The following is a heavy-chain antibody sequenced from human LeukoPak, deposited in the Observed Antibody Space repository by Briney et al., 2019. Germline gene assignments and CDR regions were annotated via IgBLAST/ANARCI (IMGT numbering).Heavy chain of an antibody. CDR2: ISCTSSTI. D-gene: IGHD6-6*01. CDR1: GXTFSTYS. Sequence: GGSLRLSWAASGXTFSTYSMNWVRQAPGKGLEWVSYISCTSSTIYYADSVKGRFTISRDNAKNSLNLQMNSLREDDTAVYYCVRESSGTVDYWGQGTLVTVSS. CDR3: VRESSGTVDY. J-gene: IGHJ4*02. V-gene: IGHV3-48*02.